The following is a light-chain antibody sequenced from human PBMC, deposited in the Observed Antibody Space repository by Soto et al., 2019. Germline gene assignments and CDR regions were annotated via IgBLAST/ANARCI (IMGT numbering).Light chain of an antibody. CDR1: QSVGNN. Sequence: EIVMTQSPATLSVSPGERATLSCRASQSVGNNLAWYQQKPGQAPRLLIYGASTRATGIPARFSCSGSGTEFTLTISSLQSEDFAVYYCQQYNNWHFTFGPGTKVDI. CDR3: QQYNNWHFT. J-gene: IGKJ3*01. CDR2: GAS. V-gene: IGKV3-15*01.